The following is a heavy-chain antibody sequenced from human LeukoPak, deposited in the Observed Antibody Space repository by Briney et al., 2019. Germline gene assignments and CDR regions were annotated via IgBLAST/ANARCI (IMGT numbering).Heavy chain of an antibody. CDR2: IYYSGST. CDR1: GGSISSSYYY. J-gene: IGHJ4*02. Sequence: SETLSLICTVSGGSISSSYYYWGWIRQPPGMGLEWIGSIYYSGSTYYNPSLKSRVTISVDTSKNQFSLKLNSVAAAYTAVYYCARQRRSSTIKKYFDYWGQGTLVTVSS. D-gene: IGHD2-2*01. V-gene: IGHV4-39*01. CDR3: ARQRRSSTIKKYFDY.